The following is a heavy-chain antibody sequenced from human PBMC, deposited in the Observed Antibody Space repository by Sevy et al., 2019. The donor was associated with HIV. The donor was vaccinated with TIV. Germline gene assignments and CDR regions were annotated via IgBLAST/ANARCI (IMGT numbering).Heavy chain of an antibody. V-gene: IGHV3-33*01. CDR2: IWYDGTNK. CDR1: RFTFSSYG. D-gene: IGHD6-19*01. J-gene: IGHJ4*02. CDR3: ARERLAVAGIGYYFDY. Sequence: GGSLRLSCAASRFTFSSYGMHWVRQAPGKGLEWVAVIWYDGTNKEYADSVKGRFTISRDNSKNALYLQMSSLRADDTAVYYCARERLAVAGIGYYFDYWGQGTLVTVSS.